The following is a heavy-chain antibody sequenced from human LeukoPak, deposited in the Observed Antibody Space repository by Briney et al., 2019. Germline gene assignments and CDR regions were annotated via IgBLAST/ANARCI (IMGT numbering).Heavy chain of an antibody. CDR3: ARVLRFMEWGNWFDP. J-gene: IGHJ5*02. D-gene: IGHD3-3*01. CDR2: IYTSGST. CDR1: GGSISSGSYY. V-gene: IGHV4-61*02. Sequence: SETLSLTCTVSGGSISSGSYYWSWIRQPAGKGLEWIGRIYTSGSTNYNPSLKSRVTISVDTSKNQFSLKLSSVTAADTAVYYCARVLRFMEWGNWFDPWGQGTLVTVSS.